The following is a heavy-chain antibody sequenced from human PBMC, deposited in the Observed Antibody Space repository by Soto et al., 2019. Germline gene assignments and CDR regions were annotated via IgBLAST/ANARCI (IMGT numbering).Heavy chain of an antibody. D-gene: IGHD3-9*01. CDR1: GYTFTSYG. CDR2: ISAYNGNT. J-gene: IGHJ6*02. CDR3: ARDPYDILIGYSFYYYYGMDV. Sequence: ASVKVSCKASGYTFTSYGISWVRQAPGQGLEWMGWISAYNGNTNYAQKLQGRVTMTTDTSTSTAYMELRSLRSDDTAVYYCARDPYDILIGYSFYYYYGMDVWGQGTTVTVSS. V-gene: IGHV1-18*01.